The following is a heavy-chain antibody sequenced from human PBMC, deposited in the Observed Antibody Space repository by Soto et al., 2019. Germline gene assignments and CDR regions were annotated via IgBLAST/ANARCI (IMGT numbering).Heavy chain of an antibody. Sequence: ASVKVSCKTGSFYAVSWVRQAPGQGLEWMGGLIPVFDTPSYAQKFQGRVTITADESKSTAYMELSSLRSEDTALYYCASTPVTGSYSYYGMAAWDQGIGVTVSS. D-gene: IGHD4-4*01. CDR2: LIPVFDTP. CDR1: SFYA. V-gene: IGHV1-69*13. J-gene: IGHJ6*02. CDR3: ASTPVTGSYSYYGMAA.